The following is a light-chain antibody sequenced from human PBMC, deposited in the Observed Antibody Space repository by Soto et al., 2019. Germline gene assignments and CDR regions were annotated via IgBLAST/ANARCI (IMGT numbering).Light chain of an antibody. CDR3: QQYGSSPFT. J-gene: IGKJ4*01. V-gene: IGKV3-20*01. CDR2: GAS. CDR1: QSVSSNY. Sequence: IVLTQSPGTLSLSPGERATFSCRASQSVSSNYLAWYQQKPGQAPRLLIYGASNRATGIPDRFSGSGSGTDFILSISRLDREDFEVYYCQQYGSSPFTFGGGTKVEIK.